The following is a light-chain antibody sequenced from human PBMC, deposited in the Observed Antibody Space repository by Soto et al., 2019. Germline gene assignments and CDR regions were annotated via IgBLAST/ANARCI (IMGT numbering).Light chain of an antibody. CDR3: QQFSNYPLT. CDR2: AAS. CDR1: QGISSY. V-gene: IGKV1-9*01. J-gene: IGKJ4*01. Sequence: DIQLTQSPSFLSASVGDRVTITCRARQGISSYLAWYQQKPGKAPKLLICAASTLQSGVPSRFSGSGSGTEFTLTINSLQPEDFATYYCQQFSNYPLTFGGGTKVDIK.